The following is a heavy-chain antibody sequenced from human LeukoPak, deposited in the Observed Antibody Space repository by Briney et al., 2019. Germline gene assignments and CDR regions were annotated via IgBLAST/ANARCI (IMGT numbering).Heavy chain of an antibody. CDR3: ARDHSGSSWYY. J-gene: IGHJ4*02. D-gene: IGHD6-13*01. CDR2: IYHSGST. V-gene: IGHV4-4*02. Sequence: SETLSLTCAVSGGSISSSNWWSWVRQPPGKGLEWIGEIYHSGSTNYNPSLKSRVTISVAKSKNQFSLKLSSVTAADTAVYYCARDHSGSSWYYWGQGTLVTVSS. CDR1: GGSISSSNW.